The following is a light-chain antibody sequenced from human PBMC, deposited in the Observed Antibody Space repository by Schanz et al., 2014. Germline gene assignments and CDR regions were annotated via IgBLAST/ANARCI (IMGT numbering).Light chain of an antibody. V-gene: IGKV3-15*01. CDR1: QSISSN. CDR2: GAS. J-gene: IGKJ1*01. CDR3: QQYTGSLPWT. Sequence: EIVMTQSPATLSVSPGERATLSCRASQSISSNLAWYQQKPGQAPRLLIYGASNRATGIPARFSGSGSGTDFTLTISRLQPEDFAVYYCQQYTGSLPWTFGQGTRVEIK.